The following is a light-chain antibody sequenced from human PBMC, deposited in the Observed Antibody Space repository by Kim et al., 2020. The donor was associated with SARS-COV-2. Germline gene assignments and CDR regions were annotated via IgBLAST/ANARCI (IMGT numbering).Light chain of an antibody. CDR1: QGISSY. CDR2: AAS. Sequence: DIQLTQSPSFLSASVGDRVTITCRASQGISSYLAWYQQKPGKAPKLLIYAASSLHSGVPSRFSGSGSGIEFTLTISSLQPEDFATYYCQQFSSYPLTFGGGTKVDIK. J-gene: IGKJ4*01. CDR3: QQFSSYPLT. V-gene: IGKV1-9*01.